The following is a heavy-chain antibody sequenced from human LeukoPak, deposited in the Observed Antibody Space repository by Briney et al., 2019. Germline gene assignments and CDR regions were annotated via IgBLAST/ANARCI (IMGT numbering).Heavy chain of an antibody. CDR2: IRGSGGST. J-gene: IGHJ4*02. CDR1: GFTFDNYA. D-gene: IGHD6-13*01. V-gene: IGHV3-23*01. CDR3: AKSSSWTYHYLDY. Sequence: GGSLRLSCAASGFTFDNYAIHWVRQAPGKGLEWVSAIRGSGGSTYYADSVKGRFTISRDNSMNTLSLQMNSLRAEDTALYYCAKSSSWTYHYLDYWGQGALVTVSS.